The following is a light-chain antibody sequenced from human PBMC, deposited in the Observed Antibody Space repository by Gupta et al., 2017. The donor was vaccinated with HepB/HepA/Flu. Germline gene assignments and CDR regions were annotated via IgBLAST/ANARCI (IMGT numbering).Light chain of an antibody. Sequence: QSALTQPRSVSGSPGQSVTISCTGTNSDVGYYNYVSWYQQHPGKAPKLTIYDVNKRPSGVPDRFSGAKSGNTASLTISGLQAEDEADYYCSSYAGSYTFLVFGGGTKLTVL. CDR3: SSYAGSYTFLV. CDR1: NSDVGYYNY. J-gene: IGLJ2*01. CDR2: DVN. V-gene: IGLV2-11*01.